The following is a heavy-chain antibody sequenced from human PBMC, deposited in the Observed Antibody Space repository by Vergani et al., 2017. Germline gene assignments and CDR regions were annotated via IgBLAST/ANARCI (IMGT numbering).Heavy chain of an antibody. D-gene: IGHD4-17*01. V-gene: IGHV5-51*01. CDR2: IYPGDSDT. J-gene: IGHJ6*02. Sequence: EVQLVQSGAEVKKPGESLKISRKGSGYSFTSYLIGWVRQIPVKGLELRWIIYPGDSDTRYSPSFQGQVTISADKSISPAYLQWSILKASDTAMYYCARHNQGVGDYGDYVNVGYYGMDVWGQGTTVTVSS. CDR1: GYSFTSYL. CDR3: ARHNQGVGDYGDYVNVGYYGMDV.